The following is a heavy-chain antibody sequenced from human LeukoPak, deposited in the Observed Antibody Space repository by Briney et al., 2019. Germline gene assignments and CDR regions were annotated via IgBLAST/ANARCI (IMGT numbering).Heavy chain of an antibody. J-gene: IGHJ4*02. CDR2: ISYDGSNK. Sequence: GGSLRLSCAASGFTFSSYAMHWVRQAPGKGLEWVAVISYDGSNKYYADSVKGRFTISRDNSKNTLYLQMNSLRAEDTAVYYCARKPISGTTGVDYWGQGTLVTVSS. V-gene: IGHV3-30-3*01. CDR1: GFTFSSYA. D-gene: IGHD1-26*01. CDR3: ARKPISGTTGVDY.